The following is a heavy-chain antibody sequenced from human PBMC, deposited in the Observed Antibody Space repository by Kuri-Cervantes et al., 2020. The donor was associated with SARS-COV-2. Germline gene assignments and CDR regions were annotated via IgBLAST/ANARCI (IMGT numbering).Heavy chain of an antibody. Sequence: SETLSLTCTVSGGSISSSSYYWGWIRQPPGKGLEWIGSIYYSGSTYYNPSLKSRVTISVDTSKNQFSLKLSSVTAADTAVYYCARHALGGTMIVVVTEFDYWGQGTLVTVSS. J-gene: IGHJ4*02. CDR1: GGSISSSSYY. CDR2: IYYSGST. CDR3: ARHALGGTMIVVVTEFDY. D-gene: IGHD3-22*01. V-gene: IGHV4-39*01.